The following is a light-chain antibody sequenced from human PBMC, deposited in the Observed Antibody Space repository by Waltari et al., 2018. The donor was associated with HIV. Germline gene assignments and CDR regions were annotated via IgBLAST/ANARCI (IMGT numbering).Light chain of an antibody. Sequence: QSVLTQPPSMSAAPGQKVTISCSGSNSNIGDNYVSWYQQVPGTAPGLLIYENNKRPSGISDRFAGSRSGTSATLGITGLQTGDEADYYCATWDNRLSAWVFGGGTKLTVL. CDR1: NSNIGDNY. V-gene: IGLV1-51*02. J-gene: IGLJ3*02. CDR2: ENN. CDR3: ATWDNRLSAWV.